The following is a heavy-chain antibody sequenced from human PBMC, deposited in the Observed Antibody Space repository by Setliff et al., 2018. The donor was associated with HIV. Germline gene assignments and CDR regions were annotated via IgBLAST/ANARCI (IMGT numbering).Heavy chain of an antibody. CDR1: GFFFSDHH. J-gene: IGHJ4*02. CDR3: ARVRPRQLVSTNPPYYFDY. Sequence: PGGSLRLSCAVSGFFFSDHHMSWIRQAPGKGLEWVSYISFSGNTIYYRDSVRGRFTIARENARNSLYLQMNSRKADDTAVYYCARVRPRQLVSTNPPYYFDYWGQGTLVTVSS. V-gene: IGHV3-11*01. CDR2: ISFSGNTI. D-gene: IGHD6-13*01.